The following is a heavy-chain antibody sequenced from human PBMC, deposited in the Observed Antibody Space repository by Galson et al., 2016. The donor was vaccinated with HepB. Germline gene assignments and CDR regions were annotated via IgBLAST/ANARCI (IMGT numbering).Heavy chain of an antibody. CDR1: GYAFTSYI. D-gene: IGHD6-13*01. J-gene: IGHJ4*02. V-gene: IGHV1-18*01. CDR2: ISAYNGNT. CDR3: AREIVDNDSSWYLDY. Sequence: SVKVSCKASGYAFTSYIISWVRQAPGQGLEWMGWISAYNGNTNYAQKLQGRVTMTTDTSTSTVYMELRSLRSDDTAVYYCAREIVDNDSSWYLDYWGQGTLVTVSS.